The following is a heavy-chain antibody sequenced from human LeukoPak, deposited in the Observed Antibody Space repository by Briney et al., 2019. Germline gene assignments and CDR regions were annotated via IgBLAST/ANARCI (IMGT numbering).Heavy chain of an antibody. CDR3: ARGQPSIAVAGTRDY. CDR1: GYTFTSYG. Sequence: GASVKVSCKASGYTFTSYGISWVGQAPGQGLEWMGWMNPNSGNTGYAQKFQGRVTMTRNTSISTAYMELSSLRSEDTAVYYCARGQPSIAVAGTRDYWGQGTLVTVSS. D-gene: IGHD6-19*01. V-gene: IGHV1-8*02. J-gene: IGHJ4*02. CDR2: MNPNSGNT.